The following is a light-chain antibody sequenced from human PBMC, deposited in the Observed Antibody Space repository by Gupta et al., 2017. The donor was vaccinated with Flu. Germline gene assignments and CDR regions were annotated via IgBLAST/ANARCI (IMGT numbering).Light chain of an antibody. Sequence: QSVLTQPPSVSGAPGQRLTIHCTGSSSDIGAGYDVHWYQQLPGTAPKLLIYGNNNRPSGVPDRFSGSKSGTSASLAITGLQAEDEADYYCQSYDSSLSGSVFGGGTKLTVL. CDR1: SSDIGAGYD. CDR3: QSYDSSLSGSV. V-gene: IGLV1-40*01. CDR2: GNN. J-gene: IGLJ3*02.